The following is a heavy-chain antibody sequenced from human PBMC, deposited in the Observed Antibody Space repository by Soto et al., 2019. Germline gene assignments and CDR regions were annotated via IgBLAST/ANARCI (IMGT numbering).Heavy chain of an antibody. V-gene: IGHV4-4*07. D-gene: IGHD2-21*01. CDR3: ARDHSDSYYYYVLDV. CDR1: GGSISNYY. J-gene: IGHJ6*02. CDR2: SYSSGVT. Sequence: QVQLQESGPGLVKPSETLSLTCTVSGGSISNYYWTWIRQPAGKGLEWIGRSYSSGVTNYNPSLKSRVTMSVATSKNQFSLKLSSVTAADTAVYYCARDHSDSYYYYVLDVWGQGTTVTVSS.